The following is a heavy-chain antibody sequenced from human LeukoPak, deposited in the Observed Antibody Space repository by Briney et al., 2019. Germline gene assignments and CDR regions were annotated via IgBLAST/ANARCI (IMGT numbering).Heavy chain of an antibody. D-gene: IGHD6-19*01. CDR3: ARERPSVAGFDY. V-gene: IGHV3-53*01. J-gene: IGHJ4*02. CDR1: GFTVSSNY. Sequence: GGSLRLSCAASGFTVSSNYMSWVRQAPGKGLEWVSVIYSGGSTYYADSVKGRFTISRDNSKNTLYLQMNSLRAEDTAVYYCARERPSVAGFDYWGQGTLVTVSS. CDR2: IYSGGST.